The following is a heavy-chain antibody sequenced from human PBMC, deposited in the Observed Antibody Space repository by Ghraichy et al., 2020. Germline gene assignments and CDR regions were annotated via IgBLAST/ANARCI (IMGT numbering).Heavy chain of an antibody. CDR2: IRSKAYGGTT. CDR1: GFTFGDYA. D-gene: IGHD5-24*01. CDR3: TREQEMATIFYYYYGMDV. J-gene: IGHJ6*02. V-gene: IGHV3-49*04. Sequence: GGSLRLSCTASGFTFGDYAMSWVRQAPGKGLEWVGFIRSKAYGGTTEYAASVKGRFTISRDDSKSIAYLQMNSLKTEDTAVYYCTREQEMATIFYYYYGMDVWGQGTTVTVSS.